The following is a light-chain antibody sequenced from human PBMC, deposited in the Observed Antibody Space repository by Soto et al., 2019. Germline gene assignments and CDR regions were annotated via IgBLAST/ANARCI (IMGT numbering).Light chain of an antibody. CDR3: MQATHWPHT. CDR2: KVY. J-gene: IGKJ2*01. Sequence: AVMTQSPLSLPVTLGQSASIACESSQSLMYRDGNTYLNWFHQRPGQSPRRLIYKVYNRDSGVPHRFSGSGSGTDFTLEISGVEAEDVGVYYCMQATHWPHTFGQGTKLEIK. V-gene: IGKV2-30*01. CDR1: QSLMYRDGNTY.